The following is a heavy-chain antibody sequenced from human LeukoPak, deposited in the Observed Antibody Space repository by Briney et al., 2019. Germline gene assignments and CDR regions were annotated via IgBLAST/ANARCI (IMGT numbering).Heavy chain of an antibody. V-gene: IGHV3-11*01. D-gene: IGHD2-21*02. CDR1: GFTFSDYY. CDR3: ARPTYCGGDCYSTVGYYGMDV. Sequence: PGGSLRLSCADSGFTFSDYYMSWIRQAPGKGLEWVSYISSSGSTIYYADSVKGRFTISRDNAKNSLYLQMNSLRAEDTAVYYCARPTYCGGDCYSTVGYYGMDVWGQGTTVTVSS. CDR2: ISSSGSTI. J-gene: IGHJ6*02.